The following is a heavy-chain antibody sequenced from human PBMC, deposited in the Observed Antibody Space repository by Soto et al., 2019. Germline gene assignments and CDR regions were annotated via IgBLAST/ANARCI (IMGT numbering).Heavy chain of an antibody. CDR1: GGSLGSYY. CDR2: VFSPGGA. D-gene: IGHD4-4*01. Sequence: QVQLQESGPGLVEASETLSLTCTVSGGSLGSYYWSWIRQPPGKGLERIGYVFSPGGANYNASLRSRVSISLDTSKYQFALKRMCVTAADTAVYYCARDGDGQMTTNPYYYNGMDVWGPGTTVTVSS. CDR3: ARDGDGQMTTNPYYYNGMDV. V-gene: IGHV4-59*01. J-gene: IGHJ6*02.